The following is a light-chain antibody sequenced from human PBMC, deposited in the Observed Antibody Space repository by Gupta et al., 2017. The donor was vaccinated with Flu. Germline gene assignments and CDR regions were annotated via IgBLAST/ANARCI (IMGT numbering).Light chain of an antibody. CDR3: AAWDDSLNGVL. CDR1: NSNIGSRT. Sequence: QSVLTQPPSASGTPGQRVTISCSGSNSNIGSRTVNWYQQLPGTAPKRRIYKNNQRPSGVPDRFSASKSGTSASLAISGLQSEDEADYYCAAWDDSLNGVLFGGGTKLTVL. CDR2: KNN. V-gene: IGLV1-44*01. J-gene: IGLJ2*01.